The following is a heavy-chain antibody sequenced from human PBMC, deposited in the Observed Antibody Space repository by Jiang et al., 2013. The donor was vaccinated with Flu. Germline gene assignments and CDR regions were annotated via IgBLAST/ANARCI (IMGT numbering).Heavy chain of an antibody. J-gene: IGHJ4*02. CDR2: MYSTGRS. Sequence: GPGLVKPSQTLSLTCSVSGGSINSGTHYWTWIRQPAGKGLEWIGRMYSTGRSNYNPSLQSRVTISIDTSKNQFSLKLTSVTAADTAVYYCAREVVVGDYEIIDYWGQGTLVTVSS. D-gene: IGHD4-17*01. CDR1: GGSINSGTHY. V-gene: IGHV4-61*02. CDR3: AREVVVGDYEIIDY.